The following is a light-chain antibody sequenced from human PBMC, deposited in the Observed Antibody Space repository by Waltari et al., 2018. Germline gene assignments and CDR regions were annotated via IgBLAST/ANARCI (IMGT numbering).Light chain of an antibody. J-gene: IGKJ1*01. V-gene: IGKV2-28*01. CDR3: MQSLQTPRT. CDR1: QSLLHSNGNTY. CDR2: LAF. Sequence: IVMPQSPLSLPVTPGEPASISCSPGQSLLHSNGNTYLDWYLQKPGQSPRLLISLAFNRASGVPDRFSGSGSGTDFTLQISRVEAEDVGVYYCMQSLQTPRTFGQGTKLEIK.